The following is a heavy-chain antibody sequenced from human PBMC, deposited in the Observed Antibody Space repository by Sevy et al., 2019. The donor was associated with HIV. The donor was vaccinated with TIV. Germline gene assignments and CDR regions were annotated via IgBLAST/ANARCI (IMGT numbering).Heavy chain of an antibody. Sequence: GGSLRLSCAASGFTFSSYGMHWVRQAPGKGLEWVAVIRYDGSNKYYADSVKGRFTISRDNSKNTLYLQMNSLRAEDTAVYYCAKVEAAAGWGFYCYYYMDVWGKGTTVTVSS. CDR2: IRYDGSNK. CDR1: GFTFSSYG. V-gene: IGHV3-33*06. CDR3: AKVEAAAGWGFYCYYYMDV. J-gene: IGHJ6*03. D-gene: IGHD6-13*01.